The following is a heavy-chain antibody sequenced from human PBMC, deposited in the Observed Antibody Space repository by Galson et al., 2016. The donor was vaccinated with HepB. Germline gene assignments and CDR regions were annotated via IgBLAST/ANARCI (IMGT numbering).Heavy chain of an antibody. CDR3: ARFGRLDFWSGYYVPPFDD. Sequence: TLSLTCTVSGGSISSGGHYWSWIRQFPGKGLQWIGYISYSGTTYYNPPPKRRVPISVDTSKNQLSLKLSSVTAADTAIYYCARFGRLDFWSGYYVPPFDDWGQGTLVTVSS. D-gene: IGHD3-3*01. J-gene: IGHJ4*02. CDR2: ISYSGTT. CDR1: GGSISSGGHY. V-gene: IGHV4-31*03.